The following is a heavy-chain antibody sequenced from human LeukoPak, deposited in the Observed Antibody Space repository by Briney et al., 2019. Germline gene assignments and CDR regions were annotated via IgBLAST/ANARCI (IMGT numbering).Heavy chain of an antibody. V-gene: IGHV3-23*01. CDR3: AKDSHWILFDD. CDR1: GFTFSNYA. CDR2: IGGSGTRT. Sequence: GGSLRLSCEASGFTFSNYAMNWVRQTPGKGLEWVSGIGGSGTRTYYADSVKGRFTISRDNSKNTLYLQMNSLRDEDTAVYYCAKDSHWILFDDWGQGTLVTVSS. J-gene: IGHJ4*02. D-gene: IGHD2-2*03.